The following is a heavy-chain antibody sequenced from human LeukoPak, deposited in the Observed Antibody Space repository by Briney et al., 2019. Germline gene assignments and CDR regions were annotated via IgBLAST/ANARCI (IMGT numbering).Heavy chain of an antibody. Sequence: GGSLRLSCAASGFTFGSYAMTWVRQAPGKGLEWVSTIRGSGSNTYYADSVKGRFTISRDNSKNTLYLQMNSLRAEDTAVYYCAKSAKSTPSYFDTSDYYWLDYWGQGTLVTVSS. CDR1: GFTFGSYA. CDR3: AKSAKSTPSYFDTSDYYWLDY. D-gene: IGHD3-22*01. CDR2: IRGSGSNT. J-gene: IGHJ4*02. V-gene: IGHV3-23*01.